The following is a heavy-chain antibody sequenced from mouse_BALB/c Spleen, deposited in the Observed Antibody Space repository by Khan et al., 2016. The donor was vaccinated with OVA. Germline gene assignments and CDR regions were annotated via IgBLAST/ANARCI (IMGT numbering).Heavy chain of an antibody. D-gene: IGHD2-1*01. J-gene: IGHJ2*01. CDR1: GFNIKDTY. CDR2: IDPANGNT. CDR3: ALISYGNFIYFDY. Sequence: EVQLQQSGAELVKPGASVKLSCTPSGFNIKDTYMHWVKQRPEQGLEWIGRIDPANGNTKYDPKFQGKATITADTSSNTAYLQLSSLTSEDTAVYYCALISYGNFIYFDYWGQGTTLTVSS. V-gene: IGHV14-3*02.